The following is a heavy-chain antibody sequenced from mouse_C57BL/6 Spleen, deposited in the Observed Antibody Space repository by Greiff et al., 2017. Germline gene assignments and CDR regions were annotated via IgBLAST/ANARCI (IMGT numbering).Heavy chain of an antibody. CDR1: GFTFSSYA. Sequence: EVKLVESGGGLVKPGGSLKLSCAASGFTFSSYAMSWVRQTPEKRLEWVATISDGGSYTYYPDNVKGRFTISRDNAKNNLYLQMSHLKSEDTAMYYCARDREPAMDYWGQGTSVTVSS. CDR2: ISDGGSYT. J-gene: IGHJ4*01. D-gene: IGHD3-3*01. V-gene: IGHV5-4*01. CDR3: ARDREPAMDY.